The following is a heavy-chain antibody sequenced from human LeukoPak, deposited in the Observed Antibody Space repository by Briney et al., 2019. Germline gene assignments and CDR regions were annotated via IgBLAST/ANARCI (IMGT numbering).Heavy chain of an antibody. D-gene: IGHD6-13*01. CDR1: GFTLSAYS. J-gene: IGHJ4*02. CDR3: ARDPVVAAGPVFDS. CDR2: ISSSSSTI. V-gene: IGHV3-48*01. Sequence: PGGSLRLSCAASGFTLSAYSMNWVRQAPGKGLEWVSYISSSSSTIYYADSVKGRFTISRDNAKNSLYLQMNSLRAEDTAVYYCARDPVVAAGPVFDSWGQGTLVTVSS.